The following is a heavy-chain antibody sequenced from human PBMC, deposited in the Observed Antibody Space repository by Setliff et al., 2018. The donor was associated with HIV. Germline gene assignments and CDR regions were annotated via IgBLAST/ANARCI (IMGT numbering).Heavy chain of an antibody. CDR2: INPNSGGT. V-gene: IGHV1-2*06. J-gene: IGHJ6*03. CDR3: ARDKEPWEGYYKYYSMDV. CDR1: GYTFTGYY. D-gene: IGHD1-26*01. Sequence: GASVKVSCKASGYTFTGYYMHWVRQAPGQGLEWMGRINPNSGGTKYAQKSQGRVTMTRDTSINTAYMDLSRLTSDDTAVYYCARDKEPWEGYYKYYSMDVWGKGTKVTV.